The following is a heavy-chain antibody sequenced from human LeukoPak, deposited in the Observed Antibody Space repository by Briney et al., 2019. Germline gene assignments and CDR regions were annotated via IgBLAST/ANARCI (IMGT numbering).Heavy chain of an antibody. Sequence: GASVKVSCKASGYTFTSYGISRVRQAPGQGLEWMGWISAYNGNTNYAQKLQGRVTMTTDTSTSTAYMELRSLRSDDTAVYYCARDEYVTAAAGDNWFDPWGQGTLVTVSS. J-gene: IGHJ5*02. D-gene: IGHD6-13*01. V-gene: IGHV1-18*01. CDR1: GYTFTSYG. CDR3: ARDEYVTAAAGDNWFDP. CDR2: ISAYNGNT.